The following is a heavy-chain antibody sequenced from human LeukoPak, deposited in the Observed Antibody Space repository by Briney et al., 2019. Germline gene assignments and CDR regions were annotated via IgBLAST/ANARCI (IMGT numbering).Heavy chain of an antibody. CDR1: GFTFDDYT. CDR2: ISWDGGST. CDR3: AKDYSRSIAVAGTFDY. J-gene: IGHJ4*02. Sequence: GGSLRLSCAASGFTFDDYTMHWVRQAPGKGLEWVSLISWDGGSTYYADSVKGRFTISRDNSKNSLYLQMNSLRTEDTALYYCAKDYSRSIAVAGTFDYWGQGTLVTVSS. D-gene: IGHD6-19*01. V-gene: IGHV3-43*01.